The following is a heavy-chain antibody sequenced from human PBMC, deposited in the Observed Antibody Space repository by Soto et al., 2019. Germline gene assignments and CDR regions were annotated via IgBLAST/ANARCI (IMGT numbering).Heavy chain of an antibody. D-gene: IGHD2-2*01. CDR1: GYTFTSYG. Sequence: GASVKVSCKASGYTFTSYGISWVRQAPGQGLEWMGWISAYNGNTNYAQKLQGRVTMTTDTSTSTAYMELRSLRSDDTAVYYCARPTYCSSTSCYVEGAFDIWGQGTMVTVSS. J-gene: IGHJ3*02. CDR3: ARPTYCSSTSCYVEGAFDI. CDR2: ISAYNGNT. V-gene: IGHV1-18*01.